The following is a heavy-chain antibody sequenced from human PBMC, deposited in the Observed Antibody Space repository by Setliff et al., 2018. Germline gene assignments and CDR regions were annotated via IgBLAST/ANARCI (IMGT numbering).Heavy chain of an antibody. V-gene: IGHV3-23*01. J-gene: IGHJ4*02. CDR2: ISGSGGST. D-gene: IGHD2-15*01. CDR1: GFTFSSYA. CDR3: AKCATMAATPIDY. Sequence: LRLSCAASGFTFSSYAMSWVXQAPGKGLEWVSAISGSGGSTYYADSVKGRFTXXXXXXXXXXXXXXXXXXXXXXXXYYCAKCATMAATPIDYWGQGTLVTVSS.